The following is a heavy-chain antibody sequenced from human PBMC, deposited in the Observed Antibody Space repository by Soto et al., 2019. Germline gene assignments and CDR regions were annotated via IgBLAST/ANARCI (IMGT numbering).Heavy chain of an antibody. V-gene: IGHV3-30*18. Sequence: QVQLVESGGGVVQPGRSLRLSCAASGFTFSSYGMHWVRQAPGKGLEWVAVISYDGSNKYYADSVKGRFTISRDNSKNTLYLQMNSLRAEDTAVYYCAQAADLVAGPSYFDYWGQGTLVTVSS. CDR2: ISYDGSNK. CDR3: AQAADLVAGPSYFDY. CDR1: GFTFSSYG. J-gene: IGHJ4*02. D-gene: IGHD5-12*01.